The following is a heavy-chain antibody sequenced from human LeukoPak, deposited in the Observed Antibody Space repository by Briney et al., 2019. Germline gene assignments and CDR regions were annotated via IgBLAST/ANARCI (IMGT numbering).Heavy chain of an antibody. V-gene: IGHV1-2*02. J-gene: IGHJ4*02. CDR2: INPNSGGT. CDR3: ARAIVVVPAALLGY. Sequence: ASVKVSCKASGYTFTGYYMHWVRQAPGQRLEWMGWINPNSGGTNYAQKFQGRVTMTRDTSISTAYMELSRLRSDDTAVYYCARAIVVVPAALLGYWGQGTLVTVSS. D-gene: IGHD2-2*01. CDR1: GYTFTGYY.